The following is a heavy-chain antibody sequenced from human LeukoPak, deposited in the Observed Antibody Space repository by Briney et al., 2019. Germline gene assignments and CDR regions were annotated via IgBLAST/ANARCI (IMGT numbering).Heavy chain of an antibody. CDR2: ISGSGGNT. CDR3: AKDFYGDKGRRFEYFQE. J-gene: IGHJ1*01. V-gene: IGHV3-23*01. D-gene: IGHD4-23*01. CDR1: GFTFSSYG. Sequence: PGGSLRLSCAASGFTFSSYGMSWVRQAPGKGLEWVSLISGSGGNTYYADSVKGRFTISRDNSKNTLYLQMNSLRAEDTAVYFCAKDFYGDKGRRFEYFQEWGQGTLVTVSS.